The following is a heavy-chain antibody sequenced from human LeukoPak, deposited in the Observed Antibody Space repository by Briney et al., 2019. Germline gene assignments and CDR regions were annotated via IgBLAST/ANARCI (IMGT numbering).Heavy chain of an antibody. D-gene: IGHD3/OR15-3a*01. V-gene: IGHV3-73*01. CDR2: IRSKANSYAT. CDR1: GFTFSGSA. J-gene: IGHJ5*02. Sequence: GGSLRLSCAASGFTFSGSAMHWVRQASGKGLEWVGRIRSKANSYATAYAASVKGRFTISRDNSKNTLYLQMNSLRAEDTAVYYCAKGHTFLDFDPWGQGTLVTVSS. CDR3: AKGHTFLDFDP.